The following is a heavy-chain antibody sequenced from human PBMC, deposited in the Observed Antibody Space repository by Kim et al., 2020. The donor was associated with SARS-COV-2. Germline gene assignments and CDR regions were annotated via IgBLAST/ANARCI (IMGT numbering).Heavy chain of an antibody. Sequence: DNAVSVKSRITINPDTSKNQFSLQMNSVTPEDTAVYYCTREAASSFDPWGQGTLVTVSS. CDR3: TREAASSFDP. V-gene: IGHV6-1*01. J-gene: IGHJ5*02. D-gene: IGHD6-25*01.